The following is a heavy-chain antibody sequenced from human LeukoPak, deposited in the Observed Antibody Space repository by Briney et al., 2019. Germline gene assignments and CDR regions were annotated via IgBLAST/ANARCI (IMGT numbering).Heavy chain of an antibody. CDR3: ARDVDSSGYLRRPGVFDY. CDR1: GYTFTSYY. J-gene: IGHJ4*02. V-gene: IGHV1-46*01. D-gene: IGHD3-22*01. CDR2: INPSGGST. Sequence: GASVKVSCKASGYTFTSYYMHWVRQAPGQGLEWMGIINPSGGSTSYAQKFQGRVTMTRDMSTSTVYMELSSLRSEDTAVYYCARDVDSSGYLRRPGVFDYWGQGTLVTVSS.